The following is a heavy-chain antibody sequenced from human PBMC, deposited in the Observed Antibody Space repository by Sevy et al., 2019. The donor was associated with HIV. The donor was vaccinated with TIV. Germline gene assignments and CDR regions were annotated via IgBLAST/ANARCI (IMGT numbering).Heavy chain of an antibody. Sequence: ASLKVSCKASGYSFITKTIHWVRQAPGQGPEWMGWINTANGNTKSSENLRGRVTLTRDTSANTAYMELRSLKFEDTAVYYCARDPGMTRGLDHWGQGTLVTVSS. V-gene: IGHV1-3*04. CDR1: GYSFITKT. CDR2: INTANGNT. J-gene: IGHJ4*02. D-gene: IGHD3-10*01. CDR3: ARDPGMTRGLDH.